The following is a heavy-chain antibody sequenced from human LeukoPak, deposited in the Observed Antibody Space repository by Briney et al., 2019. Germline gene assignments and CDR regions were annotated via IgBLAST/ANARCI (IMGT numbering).Heavy chain of an antibody. CDR1: GFTFSSYE. CDR3: ARTSGYSGSYYIL. J-gene: IGHJ4*02. V-gene: IGHV3-48*03. CDR2: ISSSGSTI. D-gene: IGHD1-26*01. Sequence: PGGSLRLSCAASGFTFSSYEMNWVRQAPGKGLEWVSYISSSGSTIYYADSVKGRFTISRDNAKNSLYLQMNSLRAEDTAVYYCARTSGYSGSYYILWGQGTLVTVSS.